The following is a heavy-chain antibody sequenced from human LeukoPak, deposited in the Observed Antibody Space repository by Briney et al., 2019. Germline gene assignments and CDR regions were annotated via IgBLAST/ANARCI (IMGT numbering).Heavy chain of an antibody. D-gene: IGHD2/OR15-2a*01. J-gene: IGHJ4*02. CDR2: INHTGST. CDR1: GGSFSGYY. V-gene: IGHV4-34*01. Sequence: PSETLSLTCAVYGGSFSGYYWSWIRQPPGKGLEWIGEINHTGSTNYNPSLKSRVTISVDTSKNQLSLTLSSVTAADAAVYYCARGRGYNSFDYWGQGTLVTVSS. CDR3: ARGRGYNSFDY.